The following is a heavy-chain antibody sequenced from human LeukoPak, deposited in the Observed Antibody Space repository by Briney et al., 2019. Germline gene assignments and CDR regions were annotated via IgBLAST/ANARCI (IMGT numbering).Heavy chain of an antibody. V-gene: IGHV3-64D*06. CDR2: ISSNGGST. J-gene: IGHJ4*02. D-gene: IGHD3-10*01. Sequence: PGGSLRLSCAASGFTFSSCAMHWVRQAPGKGLEYVSAISSNGGSTYYADSVKGRFTISRDNSKNTLYLQMSSLRAEDTTVYYCVRGGSGSYYNGYFDYWGQGTLSPSPQ. CDR1: GFTFSSCA. CDR3: VRGGSGSYYNGYFDY.